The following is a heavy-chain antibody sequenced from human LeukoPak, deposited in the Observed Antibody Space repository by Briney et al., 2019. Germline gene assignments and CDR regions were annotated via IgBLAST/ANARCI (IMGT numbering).Heavy chain of an antibody. J-gene: IGHJ4*02. CDR2: ISSGSTYI. Sequence: GGSLRLSCAASGFTFSTYSMTWVRQAPGKGLEWVSSISSGSTYIYYADSVKGRFTISRDNAKNSLYLQMNSLRAEDTAVYYCARVTSPYSGSYFDYWGREPWSPSPQ. D-gene: IGHD1-26*01. CDR3: ARVTSPYSGSYFDY. CDR1: GFTFSTYS. V-gene: IGHV3-21*01.